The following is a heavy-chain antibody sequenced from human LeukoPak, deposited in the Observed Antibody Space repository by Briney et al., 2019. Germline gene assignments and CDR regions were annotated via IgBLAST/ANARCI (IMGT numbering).Heavy chain of an antibody. CDR2: ISSLSGTI. V-gene: IGHV3-48*01. Sequence: GGSLRLSCAASGFTFSSYSMNWVRQAPGEGLEWVSYISSLSGTIYYADSVKGRFTISRDNAKKSLYLQMDSLRAEDTAVYYCARDFLGDALGAYYFDYWGQGTLVTVSS. J-gene: IGHJ4*02. D-gene: IGHD3-16*01. CDR1: GFTFSSYS. CDR3: ARDFLGDALGAYYFDY.